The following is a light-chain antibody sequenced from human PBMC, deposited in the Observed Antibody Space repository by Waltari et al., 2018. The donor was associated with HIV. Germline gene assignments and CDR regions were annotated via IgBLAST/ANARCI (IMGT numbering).Light chain of an antibody. CDR2: DGS. Sequence: QSALTQPASVSGSPGQSITISCTGTSSDVGSYNLVSWYQQHPGKAPKLMIYDGSKRPSGVSNRFSGSKSGNTASLTISGLQAEDEADYYCCSYAGSSTLEVFGGGTKLTVL. CDR1: SSDVGSYNL. V-gene: IGLV2-23*01. J-gene: IGLJ2*01. CDR3: CSYAGSSTLEV.